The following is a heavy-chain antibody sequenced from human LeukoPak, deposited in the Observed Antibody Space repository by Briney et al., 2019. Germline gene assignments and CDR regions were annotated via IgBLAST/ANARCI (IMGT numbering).Heavy chain of an antibody. CDR3: ARRDRRLLWFGELLRGPFDY. CDR1: GGSINSYY. D-gene: IGHD3-10*01. J-gene: IGHJ4*02. V-gene: IGHV4-34*01. Sequence: SETLSLTCTVSGGSINSYYWSWIRQPPGKGLVWIGEINHSGSTNYNPSLKSRVTISVDTSKNQFSLKLSSVTAADTAVYYCARRDRRLLWFGELLRGPFDYWGQGTLVTVSS. CDR2: INHSGST.